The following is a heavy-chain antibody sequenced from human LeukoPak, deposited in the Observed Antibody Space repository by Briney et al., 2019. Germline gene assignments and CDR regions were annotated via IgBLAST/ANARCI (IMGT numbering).Heavy chain of an antibody. CDR2: ISSSGSTI. D-gene: IGHD3-22*01. CDR3: AREITMMPDAFDI. V-gene: IGHV3-48*03. CDR1: GFTFSSYE. Sequence: PGGSLRLSCAASGFTFSSYEMNWVRQAPGKGLEWVSYISSSGSTIYCADSVKGRFTISRDNAKNSLYLQMNSLRAEDTAVYYCAREITMMPDAFDIWGQGTMVTVSS. J-gene: IGHJ3*02.